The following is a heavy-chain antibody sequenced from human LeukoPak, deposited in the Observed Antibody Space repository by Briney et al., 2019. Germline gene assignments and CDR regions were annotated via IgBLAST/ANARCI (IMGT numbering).Heavy chain of an antibody. CDR1: GYTFTGYY. J-gene: IGHJ6*03. D-gene: IGHD1-7*01. CDR2: INPNSGGT. V-gene: IGHV1-2*02. Sequence: ASVKVSCKASGYTFTGYYMHWVRQAPGQGLEWMGWINPNSGGTNYAQKFQGRVTMTRDTSISTAYMELSRLRSDDTAVYYCARDPNWNYVSYYYYYMDVWGKGTTVTVSS. CDR3: ARDPNWNYVSYYYYYMDV.